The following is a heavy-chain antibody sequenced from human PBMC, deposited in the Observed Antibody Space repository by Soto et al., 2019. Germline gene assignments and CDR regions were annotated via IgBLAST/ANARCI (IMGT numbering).Heavy chain of an antibody. CDR1: GYTFPSYG. V-gene: IGHV1-18*01. D-gene: IGHD2-21*02. CDR2: ISAYNGNT. Sequence: QVQLVQSGAEVKKPGASVRVSCKASGYTFPSYGISWVRQAPGQGLEWMGWISAYNGNTNYAQKLQGRVTMTTETATSAACMELRSLTSDDTAVYYCASDLHGDYSSDYWGQGTLVTVSS. CDR3: ASDLHGDYSSDY. J-gene: IGHJ4*02.